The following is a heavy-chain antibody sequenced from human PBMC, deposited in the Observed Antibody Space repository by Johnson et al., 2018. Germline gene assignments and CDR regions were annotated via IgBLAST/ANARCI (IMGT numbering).Heavy chain of an antibody. CDR1: GFTFSSYW. J-gene: IGHJ4*02. Sequence: VQLVESGGGLVQXGGSXRLXCAASGFTFSSYWMSWVRQAPGKGLEWVANIKEDGSEKYYVDSVKGRFTISRDNAKNSLYLQMNSLRAEDTAVYYCARDVGYYDSSGSPVGGYWGQGTLVTVSS. CDR2: IKEDGSEK. CDR3: ARDVGYYDSSGSPVGGY. V-gene: IGHV3-7*01. D-gene: IGHD3-22*01.